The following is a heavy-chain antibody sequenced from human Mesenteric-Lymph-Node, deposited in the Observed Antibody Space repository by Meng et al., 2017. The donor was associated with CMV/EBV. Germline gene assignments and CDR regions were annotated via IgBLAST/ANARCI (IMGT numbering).Heavy chain of an antibody. D-gene: IGHD1-26*01. CDR1: GFTVSSNE. V-gene: IGHV3-38-3*01. Sequence: GGSLRLSCAASGFTVSSNEMSWVRQAPGKGLEWVSSISGGSTYYADSVKGRFTISRDISKNTLYLQMNSLRPQDTAVYYCARDYGGATDGVDYWGQGSLVTVSS. J-gene: IGHJ4*02. CDR3: ARDYGGATDGVDY. CDR2: ISGGST.